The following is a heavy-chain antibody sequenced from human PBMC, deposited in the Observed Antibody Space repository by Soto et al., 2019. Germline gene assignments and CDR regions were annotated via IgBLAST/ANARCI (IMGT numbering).Heavy chain of an antibody. CDR2: ISGYNGNT. Sequence: QVQLVQSRGEVKKPGASVKVSCKTSGYSFTTYGISWVRQAPGQGLEWMGWISGYNGNTNYAQKLKGRLTMTTDTSPSTAYMELSSLTSDDTAVYYCAREGPAPYYYYGMDVWGQGSTVTVSS. J-gene: IGHJ6*02. V-gene: IGHV1-18*01. CDR1: GYSFTTYG. CDR3: AREGPAPYYYYGMDV.